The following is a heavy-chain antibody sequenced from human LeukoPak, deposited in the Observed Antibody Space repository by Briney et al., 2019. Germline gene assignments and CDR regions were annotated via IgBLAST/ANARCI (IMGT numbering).Heavy chain of an antibody. V-gene: IGHV3-9*01. J-gene: IGHJ3*01. D-gene: IGHD3-3*01. Sequence: GRSLRLSCAASGFTFDDYAMHWVRQAPGKGLEWVSGISWNSGSIGYADSVKGRFTISRDSAKNSLYLQMNSLRAEDTALYYCAKEFYDSWGQGTMVTVSS. CDR1: GFTFDDYA. CDR2: ISWNSGSI. CDR3: AKEFYDS.